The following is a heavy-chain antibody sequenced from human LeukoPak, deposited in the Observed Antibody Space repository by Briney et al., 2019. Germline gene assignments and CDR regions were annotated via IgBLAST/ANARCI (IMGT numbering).Heavy chain of an antibody. D-gene: IGHD2-15*01. V-gene: IGHV4-30-4*01. J-gene: IGHJ2*01. CDR1: GGSISSGDYY. Sequence: SETLSLTCTVSGGSISSGDYYWSWIRQPPGKGLEWIGYIYYSGSTYYNPSLKSRVTISVDTSKNQFSLKLSSVTAADTAVYYCARGYCSSGSCYSWYFDLWGRGTLVTVSS. CDR3: ARGYCSSGSCYSWYFDL. CDR2: IYYSGST.